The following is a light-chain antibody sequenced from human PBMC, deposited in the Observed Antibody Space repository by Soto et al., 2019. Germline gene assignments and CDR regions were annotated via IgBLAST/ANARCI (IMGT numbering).Light chain of an antibody. CDR1: QSVRTN. CDR2: GAS. V-gene: IGKV3D-15*01. CDR3: HQYDIAPQT. Sequence: EVMMTQFPDTVSVTPGETVTLSCGASQSVRTNLAWYQQKPGQAPRLLIYGASTRATGIPDRFSGSRSGTDFSLTISRLEPEDFAVYYCHQYDIAPQTFGRGTKVDIK. J-gene: IGKJ2*01.